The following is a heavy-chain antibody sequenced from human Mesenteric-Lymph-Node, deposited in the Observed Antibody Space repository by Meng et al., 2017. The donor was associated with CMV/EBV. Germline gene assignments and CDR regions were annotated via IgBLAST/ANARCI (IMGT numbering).Heavy chain of an antibody. Sequence: CTVSVGSISGMIYYWGWIRQPPGKGLEWIGHIYYSGSTYYNPSLKSRITISVDTSKNHFSLKLSSVTAADTAVYYCARHVIAVAGIDYWGQGTLVTVSS. D-gene: IGHD6-19*01. CDR1: VGSISGMIYY. CDR3: ARHVIAVAGIDY. V-gene: IGHV4-39*01. CDR2: IYYSGST. J-gene: IGHJ4*02.